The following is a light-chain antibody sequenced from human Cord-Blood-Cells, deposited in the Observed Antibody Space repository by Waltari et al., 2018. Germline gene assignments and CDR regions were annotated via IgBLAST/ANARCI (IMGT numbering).Light chain of an antibody. V-gene: IGKV1-33*01. CDR1: QDISNY. J-gene: IGKJ5*01. CDR3: QQYDNRPPT. CDR2: DAS. Sequence: DIQMTQSPSSLFAYVGDRVTITCQASQDISNYLNWYQQKPGKAPKLLIYDASNLETGVPSRFSGSGSGTDFTFNISSLQPEDIATYYCQQYDNRPPTFGQGTRLEIK.